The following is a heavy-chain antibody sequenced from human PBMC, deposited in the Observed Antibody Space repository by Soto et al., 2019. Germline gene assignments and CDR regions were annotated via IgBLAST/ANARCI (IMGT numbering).Heavy chain of an antibody. CDR3: ACSRDGYEGGNYFDY. CDR1: GGSFSSFY. J-gene: IGHJ4*02. CDR2: IHHSGTT. V-gene: IGHV4-34*09. Sequence: SETLSLTCTVYGGSFSSFYWSWIRQSPGKGLGWIGEIHHSGTTNYNPSLKSRVTISVDTSKNQFSLKLSSVTAADTAVYYCACSRDGYEGGNYFDYWGQGTLVTGSS. D-gene: IGHD5-12*01.